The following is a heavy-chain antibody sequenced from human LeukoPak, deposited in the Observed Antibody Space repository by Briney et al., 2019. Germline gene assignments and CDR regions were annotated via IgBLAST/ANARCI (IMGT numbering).Heavy chain of an antibody. J-gene: IGHJ5*02. D-gene: IGHD2-2*02. CDR3: AKVCDCSSTSCYRCSGWYGRTYNWFDP. V-gene: IGHV3-23*01. CDR1: GFTFSSYA. Sequence: QPGGSLRLSCAASGFTFSSYAMSWVRQAPGKGLEWVSAISGSGGSTYYADSVKGRFTISRDNSKNTLYLQMNSLRAEDTAVYYCAKVCDCSSTSCYRCSGWYGRTYNWFDPWGQGTLVTVSS. CDR2: ISGSGGST.